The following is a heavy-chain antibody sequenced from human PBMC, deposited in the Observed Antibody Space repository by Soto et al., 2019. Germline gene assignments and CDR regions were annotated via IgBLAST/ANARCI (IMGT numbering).Heavy chain of an antibody. CDR3: AAQVPHSGSYYFDY. J-gene: IGHJ4*02. D-gene: IGHD1-26*01. V-gene: IGHV1-69*01. Sequence: QVQLVQSGAEVKKPGSSVKVSCKASGGTFSSYAISWVRQAPGQGIEWMGGIIPIFGTANYAQKFQGRVTITADESTSTAYMELSSLRSEDTAVYYCAAQVPHSGSYYFDYWGQGTLVTVSS. CDR1: GGTFSSYA. CDR2: IIPIFGTA.